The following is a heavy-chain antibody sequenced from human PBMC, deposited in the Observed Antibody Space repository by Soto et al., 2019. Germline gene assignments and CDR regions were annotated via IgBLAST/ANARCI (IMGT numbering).Heavy chain of an antibody. CDR1: GFTFGTHS. Sequence: GGSLSRSCAASGFTFGTHSMNWFRQAPGKGLEWVSYIGVSGAIKYADSVKGRFTISRDTDNDILYLQMNSLRYEDTAVYFCVRDSDSVADMTHGDFWGRGTLVTVSS. D-gene: IGHD2-21*01. CDR3: VRDSDSVADMTHGDF. V-gene: IGHV3-48*02. J-gene: IGHJ4*02. CDR2: IGVSGAI.